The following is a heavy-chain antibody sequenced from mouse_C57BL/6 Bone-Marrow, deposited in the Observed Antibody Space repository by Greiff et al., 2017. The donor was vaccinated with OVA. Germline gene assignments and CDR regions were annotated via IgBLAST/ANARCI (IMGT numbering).Heavy chain of an antibody. V-gene: IGHV1-59*01. Sequence: VQLQQPGAELVRPGTSVKLSCKASGYTFTSYWMHWVKQRPGQGLEWIGVIDPSDSYTNYNQKFKGKATLTVDTSSSTAYMQLSSLTSEDSAVYYCARQVLRSRFAYWGQGTLVTVSA. D-gene: IGHD1-1*01. CDR1: GYTFTSYW. CDR3: ARQVLRSRFAY. J-gene: IGHJ3*01. CDR2: IDPSDSYT.